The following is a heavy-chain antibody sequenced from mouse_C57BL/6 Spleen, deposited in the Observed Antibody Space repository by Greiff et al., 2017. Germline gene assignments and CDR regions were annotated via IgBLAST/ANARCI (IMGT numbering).Heavy chain of an antibody. V-gene: IGHV2-2*01. CDR3: ARWRTGIGGFDY. CDR2: IWRGGST. CDR1: GFSLTSYG. D-gene: IGHD4-1*01. Sequence: QVQLQQSGPGLVQPSQSLSITCTVSGFSLTSYGVHWVRQSPGKGLEWLGVIWRGGSTDYNAAFISRLGISKDNSKSQVFFKMNSLQADDTAIYYCARWRTGIGGFDYWGQGTTLTVSA. J-gene: IGHJ2*01.